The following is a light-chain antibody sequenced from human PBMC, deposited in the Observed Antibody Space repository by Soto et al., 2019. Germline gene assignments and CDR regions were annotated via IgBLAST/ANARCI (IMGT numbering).Light chain of an antibody. V-gene: IGLV2-14*03. CDR2: GVT. CDR1: SSDVDGYNY. J-gene: IGLJ1*01. CDR3: SSYTSSGALYV. Sequence: QSVLTQPASVSGSPGQSITISCTGTSSDVDGYNYVSWYRHHPGKAPELMIYGVTNRPSGVSNRFSGSKSGNTASLTSSGLQAEDEADYYCSSYTSSGALYVFGTGTKVTVL.